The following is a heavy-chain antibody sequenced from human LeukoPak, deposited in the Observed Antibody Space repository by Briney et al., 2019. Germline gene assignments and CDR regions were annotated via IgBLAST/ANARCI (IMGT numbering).Heavy chain of an antibody. Sequence: GGSLRLSCAASGFTFSGYGMSWVRQAPGKGLEWVSAISGSGGSTYYADSVKGRFTISRDNSKNTLYLQMRSLRAEDTAVYYCAKTGGIAAAHWGQGTLVTVSS. V-gene: IGHV3-23*01. D-gene: IGHD6-13*01. J-gene: IGHJ4*02. CDR3: AKTGGIAAAH. CDR2: ISGSGGST. CDR1: GFTFSGYG.